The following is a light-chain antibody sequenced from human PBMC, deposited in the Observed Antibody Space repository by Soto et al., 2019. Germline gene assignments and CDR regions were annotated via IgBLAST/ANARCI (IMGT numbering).Light chain of an antibody. J-gene: IGLJ1*01. CDR3: SSFTTTNTYV. CDR2: EVS. Sequence: QSALTQPASVSGSPGQAITISCTGTSSDVGGYDYVSWYQHYPGRAPKFLIYEVSYRPSGVSNRFSGSTSGNTASLTISGLQSEDEGDYYCSSFTTTNTYVFGSGTKVTVL. V-gene: IGLV2-14*01. CDR1: SSDVGGYDY.